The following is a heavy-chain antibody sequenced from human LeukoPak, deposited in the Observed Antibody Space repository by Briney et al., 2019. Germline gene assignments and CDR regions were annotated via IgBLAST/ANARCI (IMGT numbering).Heavy chain of an antibody. CDR3: ARDVSGELLLGFDY. CDR2: INPNSGGT. J-gene: IGHJ4*02. Sequence: GASVKVSCKASGYTFTGYYMHWVRQAPGQGLEWMGWINPNSGGTNYAQKFQGRVTMTRDTSISTAYTELSRLRSDDTAVYYCARDVSGELLLGFDYWGQGTLVTVSS. D-gene: IGHD1-26*01. V-gene: IGHV1-2*02. CDR1: GYTFTGYY.